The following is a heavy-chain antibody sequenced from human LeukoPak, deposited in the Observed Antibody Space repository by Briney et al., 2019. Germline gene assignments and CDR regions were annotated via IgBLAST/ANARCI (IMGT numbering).Heavy chain of an antibody. V-gene: IGHV1-46*01. D-gene: IGHD3-3*01. J-gene: IGHJ6*03. CDR3: ARGNYDFWSGYYGYYMDV. CDR2: INPSGGST. CDR1: GYTFTSYD. Sequence: GASVKVSCKASGYTFTSYDINWVRQAPGQGLEWMGIINPSGGSTSYAQKFQGRVTMTRDMSTSTVYMELSSLRSEDTAVYYCARGNYDFWSGYYGYYMDVWGKGTTVTVSS.